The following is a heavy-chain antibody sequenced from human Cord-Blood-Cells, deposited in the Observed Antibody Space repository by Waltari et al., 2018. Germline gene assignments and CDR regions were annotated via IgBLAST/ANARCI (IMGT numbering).Heavy chain of an antibody. CDR2: INHSGST. CDR1: GGSFRGYY. Sequence: QVQLQQWGAGLLKPSETLSLTCAVYGGSFRGYYWSWCRQPPGKGREWIGEINHSGSTNYNPSLKSRVTISVDTSKNQFSLKLSSVTAADTAVYYCAGLSQYYDFWSGYYNYYYYGMDVWGQGTTVTVSS. J-gene: IGHJ6*02. D-gene: IGHD3-3*01. V-gene: IGHV4-34*01. CDR3: AGLSQYYDFWSGYYNYYYYGMDV.